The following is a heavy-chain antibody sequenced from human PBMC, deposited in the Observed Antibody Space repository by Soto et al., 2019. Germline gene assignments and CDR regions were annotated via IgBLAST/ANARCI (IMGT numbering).Heavy chain of an antibody. D-gene: IGHD4-17*01. V-gene: IGHV3-21*01. J-gene: IGHJ3*02. CDR1: GFTFSSYS. CDR2: ISSSSSYI. CDR3: ARDSGRMTTNAFDI. Sequence: GGSLRLSCAASGFTFSSYSMNWVRQAPGKGLEWVSSISSSSSYIYYADSVKGRFTISRDNAKNSLYLQMNSLRAEDTAVYYCARDSGRMTTNAFDIWGQGTMVTVSS.